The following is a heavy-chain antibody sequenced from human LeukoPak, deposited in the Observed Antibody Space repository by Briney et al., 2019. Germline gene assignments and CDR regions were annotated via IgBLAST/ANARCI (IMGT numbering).Heavy chain of an antibody. V-gene: IGHV4-31*03. CDR3: ETRGFGSTWHSQN. CDR1: GGSISSGDYY. D-gene: IGHD6-13*01. J-gene: IGHJ4*02. CDR2: IYYSGNT. Sequence: SETLSLTCTVSGGSISSGDYYWSWIRQHPGKGLEWIGYIYYSGNTYYNPSLKSRVTISVDTSKNQFSLKLSSVTDADTAVYYCETRGFGSTWHSQNWGQGTLVTVSS.